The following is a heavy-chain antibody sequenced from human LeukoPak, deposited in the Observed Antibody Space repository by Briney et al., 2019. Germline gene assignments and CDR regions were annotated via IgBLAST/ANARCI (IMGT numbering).Heavy chain of an antibody. D-gene: IGHD2-8*01. Sequence: PGGSLRLSCEASGFTFSAYAMTWVRQAPGKGLEWVSSIGSDGKTHYSESVKGRFAISRDNSKSMVFLQLNSVRAEDTALYYCAREWDWGQGTLVTVSS. CDR3: AREWD. CDR2: IGSDGKT. J-gene: IGHJ4*02. CDR1: GFTFSAYA. V-gene: IGHV3-23*01.